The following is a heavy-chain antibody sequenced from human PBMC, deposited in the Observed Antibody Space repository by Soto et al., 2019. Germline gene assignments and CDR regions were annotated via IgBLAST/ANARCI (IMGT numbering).Heavy chain of an antibody. D-gene: IGHD6-19*01. V-gene: IGHV3-30-3*01. Sequence: PGGSLRLSCAASGFTFSNFPIHWVRQAPGKGLEWVTVISYDGSDEYYADSVKGRFIISRDNSKNTLYLQMNSLRPEDSGLYFCARGGLGSGWYHFDYWGQGTLVTVSS. CDR2: ISYDGSDE. CDR1: GFTFSNFP. CDR3: ARGGLGSGWYHFDY. J-gene: IGHJ4*02.